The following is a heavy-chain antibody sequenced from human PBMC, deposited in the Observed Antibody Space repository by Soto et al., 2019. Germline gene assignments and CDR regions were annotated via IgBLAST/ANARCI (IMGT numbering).Heavy chain of an antibody. J-gene: IGHJ4*02. Sequence: GASVKVSCKASGYTFTSYGISWVRQAPGQGLEWMGWISAYNGNTNYAQKLQGRVTMTTDTSTSTAYMELRSLRSDDTAVYYCARVSPSQGIAAAGTRDYWGQGTLVTVSS. CDR2: ISAYNGNT. V-gene: IGHV1-18*01. D-gene: IGHD6-13*01. CDR1: GYTFTSYG. CDR3: ARVSPSQGIAAAGTRDY.